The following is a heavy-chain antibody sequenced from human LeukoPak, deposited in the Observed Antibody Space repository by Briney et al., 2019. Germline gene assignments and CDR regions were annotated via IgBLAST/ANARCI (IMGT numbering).Heavy chain of an antibody. J-gene: IGHJ4*02. Sequence: GGSLRLSCAASGFTISSYEMNWVRQAPGKGLEWVSYISSSGSTIYYADSVKGRFTISRDNAKNSLYLQMNSLRAEDTAVYYCARDSFLPPQWLVVFDYWGQGTLVTVSS. CDR1: GFTISSYE. CDR2: ISSSGSTI. V-gene: IGHV3-48*03. D-gene: IGHD6-19*01. CDR3: ARDSFLPPQWLVVFDY.